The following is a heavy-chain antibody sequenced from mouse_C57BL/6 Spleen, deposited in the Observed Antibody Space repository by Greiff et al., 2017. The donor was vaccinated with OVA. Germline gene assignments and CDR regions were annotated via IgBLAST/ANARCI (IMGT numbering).Heavy chain of an antibody. J-gene: IGHJ2*01. CDR1: GYAFTNYL. D-gene: IGHD4-1*01. V-gene: IGHV1-54*01. Sequence: VQLQQSGAELVRPGTSVKVSCKASGYAFTNYLIEWVKQRPGQGLEWIGVINPGSGGTNYNEKFKGKATLTADKSSSTAYMQLSSLTSEDSAVYFCAGWGGTLFDYWGQGTTLTVSS. CDR3: AGWGGTLFDY. CDR2: INPGSGGT.